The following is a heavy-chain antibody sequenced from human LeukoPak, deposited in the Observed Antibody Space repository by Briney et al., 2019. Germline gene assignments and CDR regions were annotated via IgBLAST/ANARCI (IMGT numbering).Heavy chain of an antibody. D-gene: IGHD3-10*01. V-gene: IGHV3-23*01. CDR1: GFTFSSYA. Sequence: GGSLRLSCAASGFTFSSYAMSWVRQAPGKGLEWVSSITGSSASTYYADSVKGRFTISRDNSKNTLYLQMNSLRAEDTAVYYCARDPWQFAHDAFDIWGRGTMVTVSS. CDR3: ARDPWQFAHDAFDI. CDR2: ITGSSAST. J-gene: IGHJ3*02.